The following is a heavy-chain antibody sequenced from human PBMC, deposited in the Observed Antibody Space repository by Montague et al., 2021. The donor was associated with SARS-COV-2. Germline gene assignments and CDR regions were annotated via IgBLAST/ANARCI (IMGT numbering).Heavy chain of an antibody. V-gene: IGHV4-34*01. CDR1: GGSFTGYY. J-gene: IGHJ4*02. D-gene: IGHD3-10*01. CDR3: AREGSPDTRIRGVLHY. Sequence: SETLSLTCSVHGGSFTGYYWTWIRQPPGKGLEWFGEINHNGGTNYNPSLKSRATMSVDRSKSQFSLTLNSVTATDTAVYYCAREGSPDTRIRGVLHYWGQGTLVTVSS. CDR2: INHNGGT.